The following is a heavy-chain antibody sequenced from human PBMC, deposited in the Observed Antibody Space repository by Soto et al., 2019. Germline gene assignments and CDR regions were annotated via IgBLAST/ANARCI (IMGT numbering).Heavy chain of an antibody. CDR3: ARLDNDDYQGQWFDP. CDR2: IYDSGST. V-gene: IGHV4-59*01. J-gene: IGHJ5*02. Sequence: PSETLSLTCTVSGGSIRSYYWSWIRQPPGKGLEWIGYIYDSGSTNYNPSLKSRVTISVDTSKNQFSLKLTSVIAADTAVYYCARLDNDDYQGQWFDPWGQGTLVTVSS. D-gene: IGHD1-1*01. CDR1: GGSIRSYY.